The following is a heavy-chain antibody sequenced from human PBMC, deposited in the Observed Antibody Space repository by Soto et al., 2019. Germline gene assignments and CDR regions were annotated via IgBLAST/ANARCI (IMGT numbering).Heavy chain of an antibody. CDR2: ISKSDYT. CDR1: GFAFNNYG. Sequence: GGSLRLSCTVSGFAFNNYGINWVRQAPGKGLEWVSSISKSDYTYYSDSVKGRFTVSRDNAKNSVSLQMNTLRVEDTAVYYCAREDSIIIPAVSDFWGQGTLVTVSS. J-gene: IGHJ4*02. D-gene: IGHD2-2*01. V-gene: IGHV3-21*01. CDR3: AREDSIIIPAVSDF.